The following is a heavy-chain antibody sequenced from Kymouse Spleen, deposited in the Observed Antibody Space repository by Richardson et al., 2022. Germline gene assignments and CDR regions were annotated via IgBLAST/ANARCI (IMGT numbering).Heavy chain of an antibody. J-gene: IGHJ6*02. CDR1: GGSVSSGSYY. Sequence: QVQLQESGPGLVKPSETLSLTCTVSGGSVSSGSYYWSWIRQPPGKGLEWIGYIYYSGSTNYNPSLKSRVTISVDTSKNQFSLKLSSVTAADTAVYYCARDHCSSTSCYGGYYYYGMDVWGQGTTVTVSS. CDR3: ARDHCSSTSCYGGYYYYGMDV. V-gene: IGHV4-61*01. D-gene: IGHD2-2*02. CDR2: IYYSGST.